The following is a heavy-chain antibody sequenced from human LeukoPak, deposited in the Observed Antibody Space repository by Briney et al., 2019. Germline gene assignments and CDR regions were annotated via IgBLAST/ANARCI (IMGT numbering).Heavy chain of an antibody. CDR3: AVQSAAVGTIDY. V-gene: IGHV4-4*07. CDR1: GGSISSYY. Sequence: SETLSLTCTVSGGSISSYYWSWIRQPAGKGLEWIGRINTSGSTNYNPSLKSRVTMSVDTSKNQFSLKLSFVTAADTAVYYCAVQSAAVGTIDYWGQGTLVTVSS. D-gene: IGHD6-13*01. J-gene: IGHJ4*02. CDR2: INTSGST.